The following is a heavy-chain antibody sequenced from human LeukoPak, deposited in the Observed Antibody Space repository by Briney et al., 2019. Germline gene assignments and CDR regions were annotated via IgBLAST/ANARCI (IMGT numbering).Heavy chain of an antibody. CDR3: ARGVWFGELSQGNAFDI. D-gene: IGHD3-10*01. Sequence: VASVKVSCKASGYTFSTYGITWVRQAPGQGLEWLGWLSAYDTDTNYAQKLQGRVTMTTDTSTSTAYMELRSLRSDDTAVYYCARGVWFGELSQGNAFDIWGQGTMVTVSS. CDR1: GYTFSTYG. V-gene: IGHV1-18*01. CDR2: LSAYDTDT. J-gene: IGHJ3*02.